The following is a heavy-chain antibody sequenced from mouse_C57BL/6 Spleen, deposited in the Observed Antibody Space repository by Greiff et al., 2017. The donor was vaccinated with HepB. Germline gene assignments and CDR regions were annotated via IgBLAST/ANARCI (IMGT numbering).Heavy chain of an antibody. CDR2: IYPGGGYT. J-gene: IGHJ3*01. V-gene: IGHV1-63*01. CDR3: ARGGYYDYDEGWFAY. CDR1: GYTFTNYW. D-gene: IGHD2-4*01. Sequence: VQLQQSGAELVRPGTSVKMSCKASGYTFTNYWIGWAKQRPGHGLEWIGDIYPGGGYTNYNEKFKGKATLTADKSSSTAYMQFSSLTSEDSAIYYCARGGYYDYDEGWFAYWGQGTLVTVSA.